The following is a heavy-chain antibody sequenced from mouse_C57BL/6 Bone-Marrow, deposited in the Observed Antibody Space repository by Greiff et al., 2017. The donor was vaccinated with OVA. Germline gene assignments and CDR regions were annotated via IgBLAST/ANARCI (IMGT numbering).Heavy chain of an antibody. CDR3: TFSYYAMDY. CDR2: IDPETGGT. J-gene: IGHJ4*01. Sequence: LVESGAELVRPGASVTLSCKASGYTFTDYEMHWVKQTPVHGLEWIGAIDPETGGTAYNQKFKGKAILTADKSSSTAYMELRSLTSEDSAVYYCTFSYYAMDYWGQGTSVTVSS. CDR1: GYTFTDYE. V-gene: IGHV1-15*01.